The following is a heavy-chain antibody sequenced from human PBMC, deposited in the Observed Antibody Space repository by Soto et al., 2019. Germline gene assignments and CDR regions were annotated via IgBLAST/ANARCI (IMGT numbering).Heavy chain of an antibody. V-gene: IGHV4-39*01. CDR2: VFYTGST. D-gene: IGHD1-20*01. J-gene: IGHJ4*02. CDR3: ATSQKGYNWNYFDH. Sequence: SETLSLTCAVSGGSISGSYYYWAWLRQSPGKGSEWIGSVFYTGSTSYNPSLESRVSVSVDTSKSQFSLKLSAVTAADTAVYYCATSQKGYNWNYFDHWGQGALVTVSS. CDR1: GGSISGSYYY.